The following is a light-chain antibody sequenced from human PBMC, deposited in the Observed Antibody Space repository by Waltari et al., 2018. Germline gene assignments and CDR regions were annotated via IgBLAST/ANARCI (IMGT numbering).Light chain of an antibody. CDR2: DAS. Sequence: EVVLTQTPATLSLSPGERAPLSCRASQSVNNFVGWYQQKSGQAPRLLIYDASNRAAGIPARFSGSGSGTEFTLTITSLEPEDFAIYYCQQRSNLLTFGGGTKVEIK. CDR1: QSVNNF. J-gene: IGKJ4*01. V-gene: IGKV3-11*01. CDR3: QQRSNLLT.